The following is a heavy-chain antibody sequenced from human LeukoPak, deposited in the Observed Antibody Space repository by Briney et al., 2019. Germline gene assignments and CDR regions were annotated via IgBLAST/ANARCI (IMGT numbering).Heavy chain of an antibody. Sequence: SVKVSCKASGDTFSSYAISWLRQAPGQGLEWMGGIIPILGTTNYAQKFQGRVTITADESTSTLCMELRSLRSEDTAIYYCARDDYYDSSAYRENPFDVWGQGTMVTVSS. CDR3: ARDDYYDSSAYRENPFDV. CDR1: GDTFSSYA. V-gene: IGHV1-69*01. D-gene: IGHD3-22*01. CDR2: IIPILGTT. J-gene: IGHJ3*01.